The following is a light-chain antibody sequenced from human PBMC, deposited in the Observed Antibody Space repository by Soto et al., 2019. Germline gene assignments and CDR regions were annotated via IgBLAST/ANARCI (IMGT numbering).Light chain of an antibody. CDR2: GAS. V-gene: IGKV3-20*01. CDR1: QSVSSSY. Sequence: EIVLTQSPGTLSLSPGERATLSCRASQSVSSSYLAWYQQKPGQAPRLLIYGASSTATGIQDRFSGSGSGTDFTLTISRLEPEDFAVYYCQQYGSSPTFGGGTKVEIK. J-gene: IGKJ4*01. CDR3: QQYGSSPT.